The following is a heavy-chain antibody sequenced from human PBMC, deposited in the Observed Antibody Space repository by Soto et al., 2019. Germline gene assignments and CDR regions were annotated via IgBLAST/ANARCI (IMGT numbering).Heavy chain of an antibody. CDR3: ANFDWFIDY. D-gene: IGHD3-9*01. Sequence: GGSLRLSCAASGFTFSSYGMHWVRQAPGKGLEWVAFISYDGSNKYYADSVKGRFTISRDNSKNTLYLQMNSLRADDTAVYYCANFDWFIDYWGQGTLLTVSS. V-gene: IGHV3-30*18. CDR2: ISYDGSNK. J-gene: IGHJ4*02. CDR1: GFTFSSYG.